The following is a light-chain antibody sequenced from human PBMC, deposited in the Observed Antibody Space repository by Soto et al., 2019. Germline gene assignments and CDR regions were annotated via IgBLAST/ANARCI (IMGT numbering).Light chain of an antibody. CDR2: GAS. J-gene: IGKJ1*01. CDR1: QSVSSN. CDR3: QQYNNSPG. Sequence: EIVMTQSPATLSVSPGERATLSCRASQSVSSNLAWYQQKPGQAPRLLIYGASTRATGIPARFSGSGSGTEFTLTISSLQSEDFAVYYCQQYNNSPGFGQGTKVEIK. V-gene: IGKV3-15*01.